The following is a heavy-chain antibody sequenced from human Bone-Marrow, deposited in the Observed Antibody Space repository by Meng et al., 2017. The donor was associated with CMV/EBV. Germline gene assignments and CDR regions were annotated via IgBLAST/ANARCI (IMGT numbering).Heavy chain of an antibody. CDR3: AKGYSNYKA. J-gene: IGHJ5*02. CDR2: VYFSGTT. CDR1: GGSIKNYY. D-gene: IGHD4-11*01. V-gene: IGHV4-59*01. Sequence: SETLSLTCTVSGGSIKNYYWTWIRQPPGKGLEWIGYVYFSGTTNYNPSLKSRVTISADTSKNQFSLKLSSVTAADTAVYYCAKGYSNYKAWGQGKLVNVSS.